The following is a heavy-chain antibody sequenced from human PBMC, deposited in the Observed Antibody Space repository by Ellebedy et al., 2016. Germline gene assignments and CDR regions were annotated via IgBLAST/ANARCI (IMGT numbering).Heavy chain of an antibody. CDR2: ISASGDKT. J-gene: IGHJ4*02. CDR3: RPGHYFDH. V-gene: IGHV3-23*01. CDR1: GLTFSNFF. Sequence: GESLKISXAASGLTFSNFFMTWVRQAPGKGLEWVSTISASGDKTDFADSARGRFSISRDNSKDTLYLHMRSLRAEDTAVYYCRPGHYFDHWGQGTLVTVSS.